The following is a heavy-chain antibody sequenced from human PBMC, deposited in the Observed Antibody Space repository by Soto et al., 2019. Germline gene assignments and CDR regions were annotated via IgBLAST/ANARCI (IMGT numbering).Heavy chain of an antibody. CDR1: GGSISSGGYY. V-gene: IGHV4-31*03. Sequence: QVQLQESGPGLVKPSQTLSLTCTVSGGSISSGGYYWSWLRQHPGKGLEWIGYIYYSGSTYYNPSHKSGVPVSGETSKNQVSLKLSSVTAADTAVYYCARDKWFGESITWFDPWGQGTLVTVSS. CDR2: IYYSGST. D-gene: IGHD3-10*01. J-gene: IGHJ5*02. CDR3: ARDKWFGESITWFDP.